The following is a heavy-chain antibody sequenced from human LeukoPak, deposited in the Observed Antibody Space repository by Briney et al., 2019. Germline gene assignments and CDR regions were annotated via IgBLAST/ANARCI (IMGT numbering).Heavy chain of an antibody. CDR3: ARAYLRSLDY. V-gene: IGHV4-34*01. Sequence: SETLSLTCAVFGGSFSGYYWTWIRQPPGKGLEWIGEINHSGSTSYKSSLKSRVTISVDTSKDQFSLKLSSVTAADTAVYYCARAYLRSLDYWGQGTLVTVSS. J-gene: IGHJ4*02. CDR1: GGSFSGYY. CDR2: INHSGST. D-gene: IGHD3-3*01.